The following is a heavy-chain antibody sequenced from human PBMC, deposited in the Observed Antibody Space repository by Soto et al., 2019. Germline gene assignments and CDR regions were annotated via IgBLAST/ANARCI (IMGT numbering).Heavy chain of an antibody. J-gene: IGHJ4*02. Sequence: QLQLQESGPGLVKPSETLSLTCTVSGGSISSSSYYWGWIRQPPGKGLEWIGSIYYSGSTYYNPSLKSRVTISVDTSKNQFSLKLSSVTAADTAVYYCASTVAGNWFPEHIDYWGQGTLVTVSS. D-gene: IGHD3-9*01. V-gene: IGHV4-39*01. CDR1: GGSISSSSYY. CDR2: IYYSGST. CDR3: ASTVAGNWFPEHIDY.